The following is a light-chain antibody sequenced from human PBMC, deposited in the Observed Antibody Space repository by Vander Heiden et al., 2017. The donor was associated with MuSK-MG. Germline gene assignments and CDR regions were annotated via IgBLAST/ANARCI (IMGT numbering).Light chain of an antibody. J-gene: IGKJ1*01. Sequence: EILFTPASATLYLFPGGKCTLSCRTSQSVSSYLAWYQQKPGQTPRLLIYDASNSATGIPARFSGSGCGTDFTLTISSLEPEDFAVYYCQQRSSWPMAFGQGTEVEIK. CDR3: QQRSSWPMA. CDR1: QSVSSY. V-gene: IGKV3-11*01. CDR2: DAS.